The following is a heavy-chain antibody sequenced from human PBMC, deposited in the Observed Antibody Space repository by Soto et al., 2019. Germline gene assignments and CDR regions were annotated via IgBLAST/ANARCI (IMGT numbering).Heavy chain of an antibody. CDR1: GYPFGSYY. J-gene: IGHJ4*02. CDR3: GRGGQQLAETFYQ. Sequence: QVQLVQSGPEVKKPGASAKVSCKASGYPFGSYYMHWVRQSPGQGFEWMGIINPSDGRTTYAQKFPGRLILTRDTSSTKLFMELSSLKAEDADYYYGGRGGQQLAETFYQWGQRSLVPVSS. CDR2: INPSDGRT. V-gene: IGHV1-46*01. D-gene: IGHD6-13*01.